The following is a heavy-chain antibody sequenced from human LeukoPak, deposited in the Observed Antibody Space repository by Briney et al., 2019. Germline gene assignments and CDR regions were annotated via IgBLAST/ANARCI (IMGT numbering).Heavy chain of an antibody. D-gene: IGHD2-21*02. CDR1: GFTFSSYA. V-gene: IGHV3-23*01. Sequence: GGSLRLSCAASGFTFSSYAMSWVRQAPGKGLEWVSAISGSGDSTYYADSVMGRFTISRDNSKNTLYLQMNSLRAEGTAVYYCAKDHIVVVTATPNFDYWGQGTLVTVSS. CDR2: ISGSGDST. J-gene: IGHJ4*02. CDR3: AKDHIVVVTATPNFDY.